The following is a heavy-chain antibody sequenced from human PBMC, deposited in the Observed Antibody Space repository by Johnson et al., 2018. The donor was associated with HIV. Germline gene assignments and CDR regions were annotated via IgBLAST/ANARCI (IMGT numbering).Heavy chain of an antibody. D-gene: IGHD5-18*01. J-gene: IGHJ3*02. CDR2: IRYDGSNK. V-gene: IGHV3-30*02. Sequence: QVQLVESGGGLVQPGGSLRLSCAASGFTFSSYAMHWVRQAPGKGLEWVAFIRYDGSNKYYADSVKGRFTISRDNSKNTLYLQMNSLRAEDTAVYYCARLPGGYSRDAFDIWGQGTMVTVSS. CDR1: GFTFSSYA. CDR3: ARLPGGYSRDAFDI.